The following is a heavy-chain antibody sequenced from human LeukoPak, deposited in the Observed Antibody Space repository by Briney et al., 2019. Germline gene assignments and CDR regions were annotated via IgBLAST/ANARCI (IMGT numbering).Heavy chain of an antibody. CDR1: GGTFSSYA. V-gene: IGHV1-69*13. CDR3: ASQVVAGIIVVVDWGNWFDP. CDR2: IIPIFGTA. Sequence: SVKVSCKASGGTFSSYAISWVRQAPGQELEWMGGIIPIFGTANYAQKFQGRVTITADESTSTAYMELSSLRSEDTAVYYCASQVVAGIIVVVDWGNWFDPWGQGTLVTVSS. J-gene: IGHJ5*02. D-gene: IGHD2-15*01.